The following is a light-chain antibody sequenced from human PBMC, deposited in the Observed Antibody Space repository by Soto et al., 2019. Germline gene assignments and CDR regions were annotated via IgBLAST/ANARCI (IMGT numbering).Light chain of an antibody. V-gene: IGKV3-15*01. CDR2: GAS. CDR1: QSVISK. CDR3: QQYNKWPAEIT. J-gene: IGKJ5*01. Sequence: EIVMAQSPATLSVSPGERATLSCRASQSVISKLAWYQQKPGQPPRLLIHGASARDTGIPARFSGSGSGTEFTLTISSLQSEDSGVYYCQQYNKWPAEITFGQGTRLEIK.